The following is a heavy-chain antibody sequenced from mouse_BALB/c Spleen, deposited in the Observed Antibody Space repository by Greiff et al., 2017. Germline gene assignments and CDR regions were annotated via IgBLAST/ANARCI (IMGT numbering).Heavy chain of an antibody. Sequence: EVKVVESGGGLVKPGGSLKLSCAASGFTFSSYAMSWVRQTPEQRLEWVASISSGGSTYYPDSVKGRFTISRDNARYILYLQMSSLRSEDTAMYYCAREHYGSSPLDYWGQGTTLTVSS. CDR1: GFTFSSYA. J-gene: IGHJ2*01. V-gene: IGHV5-6-5*01. CDR3: AREHYGSSPLDY. CDR2: ISSGGST. D-gene: IGHD1-1*01.